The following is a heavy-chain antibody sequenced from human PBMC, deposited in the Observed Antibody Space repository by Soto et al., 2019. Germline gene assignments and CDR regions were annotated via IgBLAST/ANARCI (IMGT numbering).Heavy chain of an antibody. CDR2: IYPDDSDP. CDR3: ARNSLTGYYNYYYSMDV. D-gene: IGHD3-9*01. Sequence: GESVKIPYKSAGYSFSSYWIPWVRLMPAKGLEWMGSIYPDDSDPKYTPSFHGQATLSADTSISAAYLQWRSLKASDTAIYYCARNSLTGYYNYYYSMDVWGQGTTVTVSS. V-gene: IGHV5-51*01. CDR1: GYSFSSYW. J-gene: IGHJ6*02.